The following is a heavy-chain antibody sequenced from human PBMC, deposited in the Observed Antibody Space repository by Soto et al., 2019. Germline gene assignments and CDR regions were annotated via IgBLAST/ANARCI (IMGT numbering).Heavy chain of an antibody. CDR1: GGSISSYY. J-gene: IGHJ4*02. V-gene: IGHV4-59*08. D-gene: IGHD4-17*01. Sequence: SETLSLTCTVSGGSISSYYWSWIRQPPGKGLEWIGYIYYSGSTNYNPSLKSRVTISVNTSENQFSLKLSSVTAADTAVYYCARGHYGDYAFDSWGQGTLVTVSS. CDR3: ARGHYGDYAFDS. CDR2: IYYSGST.